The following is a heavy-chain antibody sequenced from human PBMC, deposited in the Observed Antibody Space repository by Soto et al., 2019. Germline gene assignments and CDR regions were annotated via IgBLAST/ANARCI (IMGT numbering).Heavy chain of an antibody. V-gene: IGHV3-7*01. CDR3: ARDMGTNPQHFDWKST. Sequence: EVQLVESGGGLVQPGGSLRLSCAASGFTFSSYWMSWVRQAPGKGLEWVANIKQDGSEKYYVDSVKGRFTISRDNAKNSLYLQMNSLGAEDTAVEYCARDMGTNPQHFDWKSTWGQGTLVTVSS. J-gene: IGHJ5*02. CDR1: GFTFSSYW. D-gene: IGHD3-9*01. CDR2: IKQDGSEK.